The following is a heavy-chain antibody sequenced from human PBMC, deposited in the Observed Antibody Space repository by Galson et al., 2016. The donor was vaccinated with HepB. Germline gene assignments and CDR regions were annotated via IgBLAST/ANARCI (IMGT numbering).Heavy chain of an antibody. CDR2: MNPNSGNT. D-gene: IGHD3-22*01. CDR1: GYTSTSYD. CDR3: ARGRHYDSSGYYWRWFDP. V-gene: IGHV1-8*01. J-gene: IGHJ5*02. Sequence: SVKVSCKASGYTSTSYDINWVRQATGQGLEWMGWMNPNSGNTGYAQKFQGRVTVTRNTSISTAYMELSSLRSEDTAVYYCARGRHYDSSGYYWRWFDPWGQGTLVTVSS.